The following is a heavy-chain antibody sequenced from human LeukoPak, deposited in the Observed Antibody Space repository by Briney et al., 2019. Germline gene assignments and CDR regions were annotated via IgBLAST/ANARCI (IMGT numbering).Heavy chain of an antibody. D-gene: IGHD2-21*02. CDR1: GFTFSSCW. V-gene: IGHV3-7*05. CDR2: INQNGGAI. J-gene: IGHJ4*02. Sequence: GGSLRLSCAASGFTFSSCWMTWVRQAPGKGLEGVANINQNGGAIYYVDSVKGRFTISRDNAKNSLYLQMNSLRAEDTAVYYCARLPGSDSYFDYWGQGALVTVSS. CDR3: ARLPGSDSYFDY.